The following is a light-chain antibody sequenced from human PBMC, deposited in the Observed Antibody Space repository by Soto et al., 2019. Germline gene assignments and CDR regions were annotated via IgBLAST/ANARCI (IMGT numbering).Light chain of an antibody. Sequence: DIQMTQSPSSLSASVGDRVTITCRASQSISSYLAWYQQKPGKVPKLLIYAASTLQSGVPSRFSGSGSGTDFTLTISSLQPEDVETYYCQKYNSAPRTFCQVTKVDI. J-gene: IGKJ1*01. V-gene: IGKV1-27*01. CDR2: AAS. CDR1: QSISSY. CDR3: QKYNSAPRT.